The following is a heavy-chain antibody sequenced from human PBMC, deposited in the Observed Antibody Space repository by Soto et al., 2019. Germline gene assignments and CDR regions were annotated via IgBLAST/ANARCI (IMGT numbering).Heavy chain of an antibody. D-gene: IGHD3-16*01. V-gene: IGHV3-33*05. CDR2: ISRDGSRQ. CDR3: VPDDDGGPNAFDV. Sequence: QVQLVESGGGVVQPGQSLTLSCAASGFTFRNYGMHWVRQPPGKGLEWVALISRDGSRQFYRDSVRGRWSISRDNNRNTLQLQMDRLGAEDGAVYYCVPDDDGGPNAFDVWGLGTMVTVSS. CDR1: GFTFRNYG. J-gene: IGHJ3*01.